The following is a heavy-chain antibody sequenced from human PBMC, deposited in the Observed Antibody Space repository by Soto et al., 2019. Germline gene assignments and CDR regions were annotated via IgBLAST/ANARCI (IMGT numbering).Heavy chain of an antibody. CDR2: TYLGGSDT. D-gene: IGHD3-16*01. Sequence: GESLKISYKASGYKVTTYWIGWVRQMPGKGLEWMGITYLGGSDTRVSPSFQGQVTISVDKSITTAYLQWSSLEASDTAMYYCAVHEYGAYTAYWGQGSLVTVSS. J-gene: IGHJ4*02. CDR3: AVHEYGAYTAY. V-gene: IGHV5-51*01. CDR1: GYKVTTYW.